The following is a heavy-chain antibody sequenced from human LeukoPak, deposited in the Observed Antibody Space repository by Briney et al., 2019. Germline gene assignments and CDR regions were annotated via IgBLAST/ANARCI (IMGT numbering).Heavy chain of an antibody. J-gene: IGHJ4*01. V-gene: IGHV4-59*01. Sequence: SETLSLTCTVSGGSISTYYWSWIRQSPGKGLEWIGYVYYSGSTNYNPSLKSRVTISVDTSKNQFSLKLTSVTAADTAVYYCANIRGYFDYWGHGTLVTVSS. CDR3: ANIRGYFDY. CDR1: GGSISTYY. CDR2: VYYSGST.